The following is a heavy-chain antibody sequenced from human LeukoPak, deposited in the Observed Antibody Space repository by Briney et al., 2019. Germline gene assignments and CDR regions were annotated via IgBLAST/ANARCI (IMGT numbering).Heavy chain of an antibody. V-gene: IGHV3-23*01. CDR2: VSRRGCSA. J-gene: IGHJ4*02. CDR3: AKREGIVVVPAAAFDY. CDR1: GFTFSSYA. D-gene: IGHD2-2*01. Sequence: RGSLRLSCAASGFTFSSYAMSWVRQAPGKGLEWVSAVSRRGCSAYYADSVKGRFTISRDNSKNTLYLQMNSLRAEDTAAYYCAKREGIVVVPAAAFDYWGQGTLVTVS.